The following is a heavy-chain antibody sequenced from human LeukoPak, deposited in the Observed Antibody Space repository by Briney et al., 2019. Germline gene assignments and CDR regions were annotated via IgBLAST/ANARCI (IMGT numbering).Heavy chain of an antibody. V-gene: IGHV3-21*01. D-gene: IGHD1-26*01. CDR3: ARSHQRVGIEDY. CDR2: ISSSSSYI. CDR1: GFTFSSYS. J-gene: IGHJ4*02. Sequence: GGSLRLSCAASGFTFSSYSTNWVRQAPGKGLEWVSSISSSSSYIYYADSVRGRFTISRDNAKNSLYLQINSLRADDTAVYYCARSHQRVGIEDYWGQGTLVTVSS.